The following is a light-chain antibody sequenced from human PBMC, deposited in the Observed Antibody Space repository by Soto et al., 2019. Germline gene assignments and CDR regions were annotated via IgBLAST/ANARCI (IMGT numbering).Light chain of an antibody. CDR3: TSYTSSATYV. CDR2: DFS. J-gene: IGLJ1*01. V-gene: IGLV2-14*03. CDR1: SSDIGAYHY. Sequence: QSALTQPASVSGSPGRSITISCTGASSDIGAYHYVSGYQQHPGKAPKLMIYDFSDRPSGVSNRFSGSKSGNTASLTISGLQAEDEADYSCTSYTSSATYVFGNGTKLTVL.